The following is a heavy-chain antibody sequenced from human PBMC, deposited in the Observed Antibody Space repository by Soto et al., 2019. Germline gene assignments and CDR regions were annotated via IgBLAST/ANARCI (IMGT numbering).Heavy chain of an antibody. V-gene: IGHV3-23*01. CDR3: AKVPNSSGWTYFDY. CDR2: ISNSGGTT. J-gene: IGHJ4*02. Sequence: GGSLRLSCAASGITFSSCAMAWVRDAPGKGLEWVSDISNSGGTTNYADSVKGRFTISRDNSKNTLYLQMNSLRAEDTAVYYCAKVPNSSGWTYFDYWGQGTLVTVSS. CDR1: GITFSSCA. D-gene: IGHD6-19*01.